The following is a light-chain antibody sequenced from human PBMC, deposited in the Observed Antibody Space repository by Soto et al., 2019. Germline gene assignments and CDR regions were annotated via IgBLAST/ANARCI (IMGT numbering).Light chain of an antibody. CDR1: HTVRSD. J-gene: IGKJ4*01. CDR3: QQYNNRPLT. V-gene: IGKV3-15*01. Sequence: LSVSPGERVTLSCRASHTVRSDFAWYQQKPGQAPRLLIYGASVRATGIPARFSGSGSGTEFTLTISSLQSEDFAIYYCQQYNNRPLTFGGGTKVDIK. CDR2: GAS.